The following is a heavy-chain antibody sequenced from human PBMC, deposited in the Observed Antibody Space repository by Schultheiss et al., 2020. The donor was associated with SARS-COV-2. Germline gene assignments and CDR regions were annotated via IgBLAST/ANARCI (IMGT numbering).Heavy chain of an antibody. CDR3: ARHRGGSPDY. D-gene: IGHD1-26*01. J-gene: IGHJ4*02. Sequence: GGSLRLSCAASGFTFDAYAMHWVRQAPGKGLEGVALISYDGSRKYSADSVKGRFTISRDNSKNTLYLQMNSLRAEDTAVYYCARHRGGSPDYWGQGTLVTVSS. V-gene: IGHV3-30*01. CDR1: GFTFDAYA. CDR2: ISYDGSRK.